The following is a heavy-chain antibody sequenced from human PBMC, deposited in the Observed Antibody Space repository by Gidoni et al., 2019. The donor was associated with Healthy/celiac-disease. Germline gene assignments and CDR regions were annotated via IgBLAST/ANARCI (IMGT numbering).Heavy chain of an antibody. CDR3: ARGEGQSSHCYTG. Sequence: SGAEVKKPGASVKVSCKASGYTFTGYYMHWVRQAPGQGLEWMGWINPNSGGTKYAQKFQGRVTMTRDTSISTAYMELSRLRSDDTAVYYCARGEGQSSHCYTGWGQGTLVTVSS. D-gene: IGHD2-2*02. CDR1: GYTFTGYY. CDR2: INPNSGGT. J-gene: IGHJ4*02. V-gene: IGHV1-2*02.